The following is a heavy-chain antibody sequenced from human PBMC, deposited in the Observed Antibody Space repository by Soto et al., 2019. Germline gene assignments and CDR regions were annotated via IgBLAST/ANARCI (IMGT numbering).Heavy chain of an antibody. CDR3: ASRLLGYCSSTSCYDLRY. CDR1: GYTFTSYA. J-gene: IGHJ4*02. Sequence: QVQLVQSGAEVKKPGASVKVSCKASGYTFTSYAMHWVRQAPGQRLEWMGWINAGNGNTKYSQKFQGRVTITRDTSASTAYMELSSLSSEDTAVYYCASRLLGYCSSTSCYDLRYWGQGTLVTVSS. D-gene: IGHD2-2*01. V-gene: IGHV1-3*01. CDR2: INAGNGNT.